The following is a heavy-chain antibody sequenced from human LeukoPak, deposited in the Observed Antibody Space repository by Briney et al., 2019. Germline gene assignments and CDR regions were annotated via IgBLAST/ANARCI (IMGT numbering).Heavy chain of an antibody. CDR1: GFTFSSYW. J-gene: IGHJ6*02. CDR2: INSDGSST. V-gene: IGHV3-74*01. D-gene: IGHD6-19*01. Sequence: GGSLRLSCAASGFTFSSYWMHWVRQAPGKGLVWVSRINSDGSSTSYADSVKGRFTISRDNAKNTLYLQMNSLRAEDTAVYYCAKTGSSGWFSSYYYYGMDVWGQGTTVTVSS. CDR3: AKTGSSGWFSSYYYYGMDV.